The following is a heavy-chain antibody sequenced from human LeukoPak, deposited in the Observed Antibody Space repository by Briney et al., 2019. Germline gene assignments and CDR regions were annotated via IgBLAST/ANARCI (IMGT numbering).Heavy chain of an antibody. CDR1: GYTLTELS. J-gene: IGHJ6*02. D-gene: IGHD6-13*01. V-gene: IGHV1-24*01. CDR2: FDPEDGET. Sequence: ASVKVSCKVSGYTLTELSMHWVRQAPGKGLEWMGGFDPEDGETIYAQKFQGRVTMTEDTSTDTAYMELSSLRSEDTAVYYCAXXXXXXSWYGVYYGMDVWGQGTTVTVSS. CDR3: AXXXXXXSWYGVYYGMDV.